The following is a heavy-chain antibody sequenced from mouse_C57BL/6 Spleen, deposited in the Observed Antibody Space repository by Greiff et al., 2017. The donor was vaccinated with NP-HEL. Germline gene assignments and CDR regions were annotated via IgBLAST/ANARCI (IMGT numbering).Heavy chain of an antibody. D-gene: IGHD1-1*01. J-gene: IGHJ2*01. Sequence: EVQLQQSGPELVKPGASVKISCKASGYTFTDYYMNWVKQSHGKSLEWIGDINPNNGGTSYNQKFKGKATLTVDKSSSTAYMELRSLTSEDSAVYYCASGGLLGYYWGQGTTLTVSS. CDR1: GYTFTDYY. V-gene: IGHV1-26*01. CDR2: INPNNGGT. CDR3: ASGGLLGYY.